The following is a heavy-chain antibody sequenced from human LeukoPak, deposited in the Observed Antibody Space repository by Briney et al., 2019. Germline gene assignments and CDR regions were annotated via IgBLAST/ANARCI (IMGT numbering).Heavy chain of an antibody. J-gene: IGHJ5*02. D-gene: IGHD2-2*03. V-gene: IGHV4-61*01. Sequence: SETLSLTCTVSGGSVSSYTYYWSWVRQPPGKGLEWIGYIYYSGSTNSNPSLKSRVTISVDTSKNQFSLRLSSVTAADTAVYYCARSGYCSRTSCYPNWFDPWGQGTLVTVSS. CDR2: IYYSGST. CDR3: ARSGYCSRTSCYPNWFDP. CDR1: GGSVSSYTYY.